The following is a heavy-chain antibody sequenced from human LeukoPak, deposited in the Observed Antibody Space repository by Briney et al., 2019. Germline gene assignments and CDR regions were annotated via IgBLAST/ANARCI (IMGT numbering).Heavy chain of an antibody. CDR3: AKVGSGWYYFDY. CDR1: GFTFSNYA. D-gene: IGHD6-19*01. CDR2: ISGSGDTT. Sequence: GVSLRLSCAASGFTFSNYAMSWVRQAPGKGLEWVSGISGSGDTTYYADSVKGRFTISRDNSKNTLYLQMNSMRAEDTALYYCAKVGSGWYYFDYWGQGTLVTVSS. J-gene: IGHJ4*02. V-gene: IGHV3-23*01.